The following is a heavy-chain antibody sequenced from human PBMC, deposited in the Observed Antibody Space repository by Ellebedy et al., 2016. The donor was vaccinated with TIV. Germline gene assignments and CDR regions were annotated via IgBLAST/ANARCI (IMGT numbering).Heavy chain of an antibody. D-gene: IGHD4-17*01. CDR2: MRQDGGDK. V-gene: IGHV3-7*01. J-gene: IGHJ3*02. Sequence: GESLKISCAASGFSFSSYWMSWVRQAPGKGLEWVANMRQDGGDKYYVDSVEGRFTISRDNAKNSLYLQMNSLRAEDTAMYYCASDGSYGDYLSPTHAFESWGQGTMVTVSS. CDR1: GFSFSSYW. CDR3: ASDGSYGDYLSPTHAFES.